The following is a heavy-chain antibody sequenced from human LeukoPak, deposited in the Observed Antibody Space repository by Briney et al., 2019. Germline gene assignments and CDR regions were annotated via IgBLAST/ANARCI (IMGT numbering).Heavy chain of an antibody. V-gene: IGHV3-7*01. CDR1: GVTFSSYW. J-gene: IGHJ6*03. Sequence: AGGSLRLSCAASGVTFSSYWMSWVRQAPGKGLEWVANIKQDGSEKYYVDSVKGRFTISRDNAKNSLYLQMNSLRAEDTAVYYCARDTDYGDPYYYYYYYMDVWGKGTTVTVSS. D-gene: IGHD4-17*01. CDR3: ARDTDYGDPYYYYYYYMDV. CDR2: IKQDGSEK.